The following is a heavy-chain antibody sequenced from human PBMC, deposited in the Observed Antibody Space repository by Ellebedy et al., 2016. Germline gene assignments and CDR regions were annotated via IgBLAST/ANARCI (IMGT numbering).Heavy chain of an antibody. CDR3: ARGPFDHSSGYPYYFDY. CDR2: IYHNGNT. Sequence: SETLSLTXTVSGGSISSGDYYWSWIRQPPGKGLEWIGYIYHNGNTFYNPSLKSRVTISLDTSKNQFSLRLNSVTATDTALYYCARGPFDHSSGYPYYFDYWGQGSLVTVSS. J-gene: IGHJ4*02. CDR1: GGSISSGDYY. D-gene: IGHD3-22*01. V-gene: IGHV4-30-4*01.